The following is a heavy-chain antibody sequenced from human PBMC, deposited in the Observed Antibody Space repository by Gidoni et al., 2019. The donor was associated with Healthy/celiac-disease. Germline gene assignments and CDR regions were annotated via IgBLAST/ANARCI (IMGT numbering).Heavy chain of an antibody. D-gene: IGHD2-15*01. V-gene: IGHV3-66*02. CDR1: RFTVSSNY. CDR3: ARSIGGGKLSFDY. CDR2: IYSGGST. Sequence: EVQLVEAGGCLVKPGGSLRLSCAASRFTVSSNYMSWVRQAPGKGLEWVSVIYSGGSTYYADSVKGRFTISRDNSKNTLYLQMNSLRAEDTAVYYCARSIGGGKLSFDYWGQGTLVTVSS. J-gene: IGHJ4*02.